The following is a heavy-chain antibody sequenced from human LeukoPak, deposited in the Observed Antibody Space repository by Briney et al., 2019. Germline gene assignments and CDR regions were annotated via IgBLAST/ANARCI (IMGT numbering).Heavy chain of an antibody. CDR2: ISSSSSTK. CDR1: GFTFSSYS. Sequence: PGGSLRLSCAASGFTFSSYSMNWVRQAPGKGLEWVSYISSSSSTKYYADSVKGRFTISRDNAKNSLYLQMNSLRAEDTAVYYCARDRVSIAVAGTDFDYWGQGTLVTVSS. V-gene: IGHV3-48*01. CDR3: ARDRVSIAVAGTDFDY. D-gene: IGHD6-19*01. J-gene: IGHJ4*02.